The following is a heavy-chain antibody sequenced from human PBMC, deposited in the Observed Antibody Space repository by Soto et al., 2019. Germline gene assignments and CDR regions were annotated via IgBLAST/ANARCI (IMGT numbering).Heavy chain of an antibody. J-gene: IGHJ5*02. CDR3: ARVGINNFFDR. V-gene: IGHV3-64*01. CDR2: INKDGDDT. D-gene: IGHD7-27*01. CDR1: VFTFSGDS. Sequence: EVQLVESGGGLVQPGGSLRLSCAASVFTFSGDSMHWVRQAPGRGLEYVSAINKDGDDTFYAKSVEGRFTISRDNSKRTLYLQMGSLRIEDMGVYYCARVGINNFFDRWGQGTLVTVSS.